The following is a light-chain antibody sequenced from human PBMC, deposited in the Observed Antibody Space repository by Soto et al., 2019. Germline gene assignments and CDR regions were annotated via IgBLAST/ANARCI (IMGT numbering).Light chain of an antibody. V-gene: IGKV2-30*01. CDR1: QSLVDSDGNTY. Sequence: DVVVTQSPLALPVTLGQPASISCRSTQSLVDSDGNTYLTWLQQRPGLSPRRLIYKVSNRDSGVPDRFSGSGSGTDFTLKISGVEAEDVGVYYCLQGTHWPWTLGQGTQVEIK. J-gene: IGKJ1*01. CDR3: LQGTHWPWT. CDR2: KVS.